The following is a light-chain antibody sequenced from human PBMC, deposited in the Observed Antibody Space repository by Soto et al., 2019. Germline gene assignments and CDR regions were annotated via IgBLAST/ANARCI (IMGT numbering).Light chain of an antibody. V-gene: IGKV1-39*01. Sequence: DIQMTQSPSSLSASVGDRVTITCRASQSIGTHLNWYQQKPGKAPKLLIFAASSLQTGDPSRFSGRGSGTDFTLTINTLQPEDFATYYCQQSYSTPQFGQGTKVDIK. CDR2: AAS. CDR3: QQSYSTPQ. J-gene: IGKJ1*01. CDR1: QSIGTH.